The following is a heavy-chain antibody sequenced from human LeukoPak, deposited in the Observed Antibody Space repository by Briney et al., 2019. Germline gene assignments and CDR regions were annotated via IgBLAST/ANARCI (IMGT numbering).Heavy chain of an antibody. V-gene: IGHV4-59*08. CDR2: IYYSGST. CDR3: ARHLDIAASGTFDY. CDR1: GGSISSHH. J-gene: IGHJ4*02. Sequence: SETLSLTCTVAGGSISSHHWSWIRQPPGKGLEWIGYIYYSGSTNYKPSLKSRVTISVDTSKNQFSLKLTSVTAADTAVYYCARHLDIAASGTFDYWGQGTLVTVSS. D-gene: IGHD6-13*01.